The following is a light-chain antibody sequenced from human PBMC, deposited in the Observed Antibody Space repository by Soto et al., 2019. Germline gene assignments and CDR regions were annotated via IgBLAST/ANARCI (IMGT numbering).Light chain of an antibody. CDR1: HDITKY. J-gene: IGKJ2*01. CDR3: QYYDNFPPMFT. V-gene: IGKV1-33*01. CDR2: DTS. Sequence: DIQMTQSPCSLSASVGDRVTITCQASHDITKYLNWYQQKPGKAPKLLIYDTSNLETGVPFRFSGRGSGTNFTLTISGLRPEDFATYYCQYYDNFPPMFTFGQGTKLEMK.